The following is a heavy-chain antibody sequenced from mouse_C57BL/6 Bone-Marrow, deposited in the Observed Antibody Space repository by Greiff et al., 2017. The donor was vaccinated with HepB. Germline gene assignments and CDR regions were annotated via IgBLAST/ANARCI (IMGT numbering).Heavy chain of an antibody. CDR1: GFSLTSYG. D-gene: IGHD2-4*01. J-gene: IGHJ2*01. Sequence: QVQLKESGPGLVQPSQSLSITCTVSGFSLTSYGVHWVRQSPGKGLEWLGVIWSGGSTDYNAAFISRLSISKDNSKSQVFFKMNSLQADDTAIYYCARDVGYDYYYLDYWGQGTTLTVSS. CDR3: ARDVGYDYYYLDY. V-gene: IGHV2-2*01. CDR2: IWSGGST.